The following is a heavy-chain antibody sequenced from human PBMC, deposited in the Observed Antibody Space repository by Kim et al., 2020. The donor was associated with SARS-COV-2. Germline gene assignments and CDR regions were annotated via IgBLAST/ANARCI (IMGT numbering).Heavy chain of an antibody. CDR1: GFTFSSYS. CDR2: ISSSSSYI. D-gene: IGHD3-22*01. J-gene: IGHJ4*02. V-gene: IGHV3-21*01. CDR3: ARVSYYDSSGYYWNYFDS. Sequence: GGSLRLSCAASGFTFSSYSMNWVRQAPGKGLEWVSSISSSSSYIYYADSVKGRFTISRDNAKNSLYLQMNSLRAEDTAVYYCARVSYYDSSGYYWNYFDSWGQGTLVTVSS.